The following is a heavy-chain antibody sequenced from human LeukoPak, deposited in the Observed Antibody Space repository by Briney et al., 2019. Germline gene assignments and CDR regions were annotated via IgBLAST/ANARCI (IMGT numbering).Heavy chain of an antibody. V-gene: IGHV4-59*01. CDR1: GGSISSYY. D-gene: IGHD2-2*01. CDR3: ARDLPGTSFFDY. Sequence: PSETLSLTCTVSGGSISSYYWSWIRQPAGKGLEWIGYIYYSGSTNYNPSLNSRVSISVDTSKNQLSLRLSSVTAADTAVYYCARDLPGTSFFDYWGQGTLVTVSS. J-gene: IGHJ4*02. CDR2: IYYSGST.